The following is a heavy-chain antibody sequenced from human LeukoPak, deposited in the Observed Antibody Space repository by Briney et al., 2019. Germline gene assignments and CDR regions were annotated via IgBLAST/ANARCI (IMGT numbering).Heavy chain of an antibody. CDR1: GGSFSGYY. CDR3: ARGLSSSSASNWFDP. D-gene: IGHD6-6*01. Sequence: SETLSLTCAVYGGSFSGYYWSWIRQPPGKGLEWIGGINHSGSTNYNPSLKSRVTISVDTSKNQFSLKLSSVTAADTAVYYCARGLSSSSASNWFDPWGQGTLVTVSS. CDR2: INHSGST. V-gene: IGHV4-34*01. J-gene: IGHJ5*02.